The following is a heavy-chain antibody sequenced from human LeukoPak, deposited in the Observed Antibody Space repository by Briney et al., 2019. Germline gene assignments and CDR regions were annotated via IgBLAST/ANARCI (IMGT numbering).Heavy chain of an antibody. J-gene: IGHJ4*02. D-gene: IGHD5-12*01. CDR1: GGSFRGYY. Sequence: PSETLSLTCAVYGGSFRGYYWSWIRQPPGKGLEGIGEINQRGSTKYNPSLKSRVTISVDTSKNQFSLKLSSVTAADTAVYYCARSILPVDPPHNWGQGTLVTVSS. V-gene: IGHV4-34*01. CDR3: ARSILPVDPPHN. CDR2: INQRGST.